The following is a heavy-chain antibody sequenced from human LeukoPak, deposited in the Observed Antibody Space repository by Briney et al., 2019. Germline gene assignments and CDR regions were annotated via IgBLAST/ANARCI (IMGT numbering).Heavy chain of an antibody. CDR3: AVEYCSGGSCFIEY. V-gene: IGHV4-61*02. D-gene: IGHD2-15*01. Sequence: SETLSLACTVSGGSISSGSYYWSWIRQPAGKGLEWIGSTYTSGSTNYNPSLKSRVTISVDTSKNQFSLKLSSVTAADTAVYYCAVEYCSGGSCFIEYWGQGTLVTVSS. CDR2: TYTSGST. J-gene: IGHJ4*02. CDR1: GGSISSGSYY.